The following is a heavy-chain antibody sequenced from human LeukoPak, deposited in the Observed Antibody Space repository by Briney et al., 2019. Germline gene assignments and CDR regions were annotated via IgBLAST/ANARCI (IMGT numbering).Heavy chain of an antibody. CDR3: ARENYYDSSGYSEGMDV. V-gene: IGHV4-4*07. J-gene: IGHJ6*02. CDR1: GGSMSNSY. CDR2: MYVSGTT. Sequence: SETLSPTCTVSGGSMSNSYLTWVRQPAGKGLEWIGRMYVSGTTNYNPSLRSRVTMSIDSSNNQFSLRLGSVTAADTAVYYCARENYYDSSGYSEGMDVWGQGTTVTVS. D-gene: IGHD3-22*01.